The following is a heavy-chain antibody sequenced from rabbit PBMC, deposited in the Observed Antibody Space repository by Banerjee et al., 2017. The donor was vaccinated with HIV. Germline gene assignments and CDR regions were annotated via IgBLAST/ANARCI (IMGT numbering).Heavy chain of an antibody. J-gene: IGHJ4*01. CDR2: IDPVFGST. CDR3: ARPGVAGYGYAIYFNL. Sequence: QSLEESGGGLVQPGGSLKLSCKASGFDFSSYYMSWVRQAPGKGLEWIGYIDPVFGSTYYASWVNGRFTISSDNAQNTVDLQMNSLTAADTATYFCARPGVAGYGYAIYFNLWGQGTLVTVS. D-gene: IGHD6-1*01. V-gene: IGHV1S7*01. CDR1: GFDFSSYY.